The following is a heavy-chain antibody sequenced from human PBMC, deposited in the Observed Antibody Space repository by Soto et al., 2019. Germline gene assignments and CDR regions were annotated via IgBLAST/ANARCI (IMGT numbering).Heavy chain of an antibody. CDR2: IKQDGSEK. V-gene: IGHV3-7*01. Sequence: PGGSLRLSCAAAGFTFSSYWMSWVRQAPGKGLEWVAKIKQDGSEKYYVDSVKGRFTISRDNAKNSLYLQMNSLRAEDTAVYYCARLAMVTHYGMDVWGQGTTVTVSS. CDR1: GFTFSSYW. D-gene: IGHD5-18*01. J-gene: IGHJ6*02. CDR3: ARLAMVTHYGMDV.